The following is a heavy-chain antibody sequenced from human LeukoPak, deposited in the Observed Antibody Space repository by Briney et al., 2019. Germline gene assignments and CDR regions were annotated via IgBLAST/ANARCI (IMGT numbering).Heavy chain of an antibody. Sequence: ASVKVSCKASGYMFTSYNMQWVRQAPGQGLEWMGMVSASGANTKYAQKFRGRVTMTSDTSTSTVYMELSSLISDDTAVYYCARDQHYATDYWGQGTLVTVYS. CDR2: VSASGANT. J-gene: IGHJ4*02. V-gene: IGHV1-46*03. CDR3: ARDQHYATDY. D-gene: IGHD2-2*01. CDR1: GYMFTSYN.